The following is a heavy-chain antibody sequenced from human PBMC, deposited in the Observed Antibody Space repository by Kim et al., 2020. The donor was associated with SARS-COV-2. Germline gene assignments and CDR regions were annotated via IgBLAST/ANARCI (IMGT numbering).Heavy chain of an antibody. J-gene: IGHJ4*02. CDR1: GFTFSRYA. Sequence: GGSLRLSCAASGFTFSRYAIPWVRPAPGPGLEWVAVISYDGSNKYYADSVKGRFTISRDNSKNTLYLQMNSLRAEDTAVYYGARPRSGYYTGAFDYWGQGTLVTVSS. V-gene: IGHV3-30-3*01. CDR2: ISYDGSNK. D-gene: IGHD3-3*01. CDR3: ARPRSGYYTGAFDY.